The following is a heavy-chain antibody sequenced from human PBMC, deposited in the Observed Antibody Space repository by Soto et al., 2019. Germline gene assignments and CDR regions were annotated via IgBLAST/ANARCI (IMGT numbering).Heavy chain of an antibody. D-gene: IGHD1-26*01. CDR3: ARRYAVAGLLYFDY. J-gene: IGHJ4*02. CDR2: IYHSGST. Sequence: SETLSLTCAVSGGSISSGGYSWSWIRQPPGKGLEWIGYIYHSGSTYYNPSLKSRVTISVDRSKNQFSLKLSSLTAADTAVYYCARRYAVAGLLYFDYWGQGTLVTVSS. V-gene: IGHV4-30-2*01. CDR1: GGSISSGGYS.